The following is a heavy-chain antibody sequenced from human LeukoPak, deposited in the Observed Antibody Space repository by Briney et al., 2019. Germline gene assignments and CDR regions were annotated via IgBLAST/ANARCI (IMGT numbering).Heavy chain of an antibody. D-gene: IGHD6-13*01. CDR2: ISGSGGSA. J-gene: IGHJ4*02. CDR3: AKVAGWSTGG. Sequence: PGGSLRLSCTASGFTFGDYVMSWVRQAPGKGLEWVSAISGSGGSAYYADSVKGRSTISRDNSKNTLYLQMNSLRAEDTAVYYCAKVAGWSTGGWGQGTLVTVSS. V-gene: IGHV3-23*01. CDR1: GFTFGDYV.